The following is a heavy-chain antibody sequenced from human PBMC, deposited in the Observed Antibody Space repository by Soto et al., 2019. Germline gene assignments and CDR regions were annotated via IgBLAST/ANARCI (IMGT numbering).Heavy chain of an antibody. CDR2: IYYSGST. D-gene: IGHD3-22*01. J-gene: IGHJ4*02. V-gene: IGHV4-30-4*01. CDR3: ARAARRPGSSGYPDY. Sequence: SETLSLTCTVSGDSISSGDYYWSWIRQPPGKGLEWIGYIYYSGSTYYNPSLRSRVTISVDTSKNQFSLKLSSVTAADTAVYYCARAARRPGSSGYPDYWGQGTLVTVSS. CDR1: GDSISSGDYY.